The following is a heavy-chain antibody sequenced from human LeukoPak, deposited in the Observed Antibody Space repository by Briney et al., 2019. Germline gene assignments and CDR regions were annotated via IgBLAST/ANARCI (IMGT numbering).Heavy chain of an antibody. CDR1: GFTFSSYA. CDR2: ISGSGGST. Sequence: PGGSLRLSCAASGFTFSSYAMSWVRQAPGKGLEWVSAISGSGGSTYYADSVKGRFTISRDNSKNTLYLQMNSLRAEDTAVYYCAKISGYYYVVSEYFQHWGQGTLVTVSS. D-gene: IGHD3-22*01. CDR3: AKISGYYYVVSEYFQH. V-gene: IGHV3-23*01. J-gene: IGHJ1*01.